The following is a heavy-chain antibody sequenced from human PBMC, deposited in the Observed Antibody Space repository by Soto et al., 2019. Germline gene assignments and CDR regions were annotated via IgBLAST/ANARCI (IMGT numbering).Heavy chain of an antibody. Sequence: QVRLVQSGADVQRPGASMNISCQASGYQFTGSYLHWVRLSPGHGLQWMGMINPDTGSTTYAESFQEIVTMTADKSEVTVFLVLGRLTSDDTSTYSSARRYGSGTISYLYFDFWGQGTFVSVSS. J-gene: IGHJ5*01. CDR3: ARRYGSGTISYLYFDF. D-gene: IGHD2-15*01. CDR1: GYQFTGSY. V-gene: IGHV1-2*02. CDR2: INPDTGST.